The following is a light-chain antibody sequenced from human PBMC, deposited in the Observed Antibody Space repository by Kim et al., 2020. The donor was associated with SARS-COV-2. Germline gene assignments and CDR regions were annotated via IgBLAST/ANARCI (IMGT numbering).Light chain of an antibody. V-gene: IGLV3-1*01. Sequence: SVSPRQTASITRSGDELGDKYTFWYQQKPGQSPVLVIYQDSKRPSGIPERFSGSNSGNTATLTISGTQAMDEAGYYCQAWDSSTAVFGTGTKVTVL. CDR3: QAWDSSTAV. CDR2: QDS. CDR1: ELGDKY. J-gene: IGLJ1*01.